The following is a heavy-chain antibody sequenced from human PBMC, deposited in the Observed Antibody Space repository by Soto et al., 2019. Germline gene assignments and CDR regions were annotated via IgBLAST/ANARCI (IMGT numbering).Heavy chain of an antibody. CDR3: ARSSHYGNWFDP. CDR2: IYYSGST. J-gene: IGHJ5*02. D-gene: IGHD3-16*01. Sequence: SETLSLTCTVSGGSISSSSYYWGWIRQPPGKGLEWIGSIYYSGSTYYNPSLKSRVTISVDTSKNQFSLKLSSVTAADTAVYYCARSSHYGNWFDPWGQGTRVTVSS. V-gene: IGHV4-39*01. CDR1: GGSISSSSYY.